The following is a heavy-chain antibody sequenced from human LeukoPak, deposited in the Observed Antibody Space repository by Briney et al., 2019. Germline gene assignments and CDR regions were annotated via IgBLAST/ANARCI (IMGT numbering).Heavy chain of an antibody. CDR3: AMAVFGSGWTLDY. CDR2: ISGSGGRT. Sequence: GGSLRLYCAASGFTFISYAMSWVRQAPGKGLEWVSTISGSGGRTSYADSVKGRFNISRDNSKNTMYLQVNSLRAEDMAVYYCAMAVFGSGWTLDYWGQGTLVTVSS. J-gene: IGHJ4*02. V-gene: IGHV3-23*01. D-gene: IGHD6-19*01. CDR1: GFTFISYA.